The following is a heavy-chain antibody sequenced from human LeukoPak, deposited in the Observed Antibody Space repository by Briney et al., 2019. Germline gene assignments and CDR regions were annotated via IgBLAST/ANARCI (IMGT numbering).Heavy chain of an antibody. Sequence: PGGSLRLSCAASGFSLSNYWMSWVRQAPGKGLEWVADINEDGSEKYYVDSMKGRFTISRDNAKNSLYLQLNNLRVDDTAVYYCARSSLNYYLRSAHGNHFDHWGQGIPVTVSS. CDR2: INEDGSEK. CDR1: GFSLSNYW. D-gene: IGHD3-10*02. CDR3: ARSSLNYYLRSAHGNHFDH. J-gene: IGHJ4*02. V-gene: IGHV3-7*01.